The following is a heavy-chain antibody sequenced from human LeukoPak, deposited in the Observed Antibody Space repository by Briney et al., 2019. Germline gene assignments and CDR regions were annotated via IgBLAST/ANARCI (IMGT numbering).Heavy chain of an antibody. J-gene: IGHJ4*02. Sequence: SSETLSLTCTVSTGSISRGDYYWSWIRQPPGKRLEWIGEINHSGSTNYNPSLKSRVTISVDTSKNQFSLKLSSVTAADTAVYYCARGPGSGSYPIDYWGQGTLVTVSS. CDR1: TGSISRGDYY. CDR3: ARGPGSGSYPIDY. D-gene: IGHD1-26*01. V-gene: IGHV4-34*01. CDR2: INHSGST.